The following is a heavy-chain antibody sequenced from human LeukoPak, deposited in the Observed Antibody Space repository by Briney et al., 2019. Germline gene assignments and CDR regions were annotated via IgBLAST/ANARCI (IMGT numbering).Heavy chain of an antibody. D-gene: IGHD6-6*01. CDR2: ISSSGSTI. CDR1: GFTFSDYY. Sequence: GGSLRLSCAASGFTFSDYYMSWIRQAPGKGLEWVSYISSSGSTIYYADSVKGRFTISRDNAKNSLYLQMNSLRAEDTAVYYCARDPKTKSIAARPDYWGQGTLVTVSP. V-gene: IGHV3-11*01. J-gene: IGHJ4*02. CDR3: ARDPKTKSIAARPDY.